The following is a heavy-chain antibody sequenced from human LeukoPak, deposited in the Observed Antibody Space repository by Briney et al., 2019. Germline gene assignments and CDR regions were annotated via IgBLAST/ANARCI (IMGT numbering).Heavy chain of an antibody. J-gene: IGHJ1*01. CDR3: ARSDRGEAEYFQH. CDR1: GDSISSYY. CDR2: IYASGTT. V-gene: IGHV4-4*07. Sequence: SETLSLTCTVSGDSISSYYWSWIGQPAGKGLEWIGRIYASGTTHYSPSLRSRVTMSIDTPKNQFSLKLTSVTAADTAVYYCARSDRGEAEYFQHWGQGTLVTVSS.